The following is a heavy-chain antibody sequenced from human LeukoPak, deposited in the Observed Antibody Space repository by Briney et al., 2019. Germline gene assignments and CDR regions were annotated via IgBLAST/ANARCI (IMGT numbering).Heavy chain of an antibody. V-gene: IGHV3-33*01. CDR2: IWYDGSNK. Sequence: GGSLRLSCAASGFTFSSYGMHWVRQAPGKGLEWVAVIWYDGSNKYYADSVKGRFTISRDNSKNTLYLQMNSLRAEDTAVYYCARHWKWDGYSHFDYWGQGTLVTVSS. CDR1: GFTFSSYG. J-gene: IGHJ4*02. D-gene: IGHD5-24*01. CDR3: ARHWKWDGYSHFDY.